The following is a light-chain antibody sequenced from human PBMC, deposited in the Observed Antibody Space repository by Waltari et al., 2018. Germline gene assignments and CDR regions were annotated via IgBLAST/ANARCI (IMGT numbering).Light chain of an antibody. J-gene: IGLJ2*01. CDR1: SSNIGSNY. CDR2: TKD. Sequence: QSVLTQPPSTSGTPGQRVTISCSGSSSNIGSNYVYWYQHLPGTAPNILIYTKDHRPSGVPDRFSGSKSGTSASLAISGLQSDDESDYFCAAWDDTLSAVVFGGGTKLTVL. CDR3: AAWDDTLSAVV. V-gene: IGLV1-47*02.